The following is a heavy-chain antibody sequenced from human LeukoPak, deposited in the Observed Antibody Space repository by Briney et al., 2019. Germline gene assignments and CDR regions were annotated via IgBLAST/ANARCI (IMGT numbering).Heavy chain of an antibody. D-gene: IGHD3-10*01. J-gene: IGHJ5*02. V-gene: IGHV1-2*02. CDR2: INPNSGGT. CDR1: GYTFTGYY. CDR3: ARDITMVREAPNWLDP. Sequence: GASVKVSCKTSGYTFTGYYMHWVRQAPGQGLEWMGWINPNSGGTNYAQKFQGRVTMTRDTSISTAYMELSRLRSDDTAVYYCARDITMVREAPNWLDPWGQGTLVTVSS.